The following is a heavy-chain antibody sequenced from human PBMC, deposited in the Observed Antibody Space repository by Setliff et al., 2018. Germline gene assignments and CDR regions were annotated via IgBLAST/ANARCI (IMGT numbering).Heavy chain of an antibody. CDR2: SNVGNDNT. V-gene: IGHV1-3*01. Sequence: PGESLTISCQGSGYSFTTYWLGWVRQMPGKGLEWMGWSNVGNDNTKYSQKFQGRVTITRDTSASTVYMELSSLRSEDTAMYYCARDGGGYYDSRTFDYWGQGTLVTSPQ. J-gene: IGHJ4*02. CDR1: GYSFTTYW. D-gene: IGHD3-22*01. CDR3: ARDGGGYYDSRTFDY.